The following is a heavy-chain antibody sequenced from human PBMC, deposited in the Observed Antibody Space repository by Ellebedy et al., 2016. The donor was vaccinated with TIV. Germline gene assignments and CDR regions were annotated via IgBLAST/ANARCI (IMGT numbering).Heavy chain of an antibody. V-gene: IGHV4-30-4*01. Sequence: MPSETLSLTCTVSGGSISSGDYYWSWIRQPPGKGLEWIGYIYYSGSTYYNPSLKSRVTISVDTSKNQFSLKLSSVTAADTAVYYCARRYCSSTRCYAEGYFDYWGQGTLVTVSS. D-gene: IGHD2-2*01. CDR3: ARRYCSSTRCYAEGYFDY. CDR2: IYYSGST. J-gene: IGHJ4*02. CDR1: GGSISSGDYY.